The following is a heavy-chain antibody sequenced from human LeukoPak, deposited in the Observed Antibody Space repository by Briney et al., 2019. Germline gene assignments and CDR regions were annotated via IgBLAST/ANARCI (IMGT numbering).Heavy chain of an antibody. CDR2: INLNSGGT. Sequence: ASVKVSCKASGYTFTGYYMHWVRQAPGQGLEWMGWINLNSGGTNYAQKFQGWVTMTRDTSISTAYMELSRLRSDDTAVYYCAREGCSGGSCYFDYWGQGTLVTVSS. CDR3: AREGCSGGSCYFDY. D-gene: IGHD2-15*01. CDR1: GYTFTGYY. J-gene: IGHJ4*02. V-gene: IGHV1-2*04.